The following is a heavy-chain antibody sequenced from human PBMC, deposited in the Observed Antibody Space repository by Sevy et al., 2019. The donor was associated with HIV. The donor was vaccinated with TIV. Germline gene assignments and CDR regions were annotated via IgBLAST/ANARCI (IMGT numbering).Heavy chain of an antibody. CDR1: GFILSNAW. V-gene: IGHV3-15*01. D-gene: IGHD3-22*01. CDR2: IQSKTDGGTT. J-gene: IGHJ4*02. Sequence: GGSLRLSCAASGFILSNAWMTWVRQAPGKGPEWVGRIQSKTDGGTTDYAAPVKGRFTISIDDSRNTLYLQMNSLKTEDTAVYYCTTPTYYYDSSGYYYTYWGQGTLVTVSS. CDR3: TTPTYYYDSSGYYYTY.